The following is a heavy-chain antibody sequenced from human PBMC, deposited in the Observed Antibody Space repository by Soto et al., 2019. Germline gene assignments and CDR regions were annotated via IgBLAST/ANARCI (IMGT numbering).Heavy chain of an antibody. J-gene: IGHJ6*02. CDR2: ITSSRSTI. CDR1: GFTFSSYS. Sequence: EVQVVESGGDLVQPGGSLRLSCAVSGFTFSSYSMSWVRQAPGEGLEWVSYITSSRSTIFYADSVKGRFTISRDNALNSLYLRMNSLTDGDTAVYYCARRASSSWYYYYGMDVWGQGTTVTVSS. D-gene: IGHD6-13*01. CDR3: ARRASSSWYYYYGMDV. V-gene: IGHV3-48*02.